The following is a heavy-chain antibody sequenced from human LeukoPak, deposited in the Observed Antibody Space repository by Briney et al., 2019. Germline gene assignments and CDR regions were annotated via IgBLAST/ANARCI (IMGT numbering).Heavy chain of an antibody. CDR3: AKGQQLEIEH. J-gene: IGHJ4*02. Sequence: GGSLRLSCVASGFTFTGYGMHWVRQAPGKGLEWVAFIRFDGSEKYYPDSEKGRFTISRDDSKNTVYLQMTSLRAEDTAVYYCAKGQQLEIEHWGQGTLVTVSS. V-gene: IGHV3-30*02. D-gene: IGHD6-13*01. CDR2: IRFDGSEK. CDR1: GFTFTGYG.